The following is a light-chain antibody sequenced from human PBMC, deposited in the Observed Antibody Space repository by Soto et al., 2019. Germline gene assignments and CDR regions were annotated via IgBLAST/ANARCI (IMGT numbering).Light chain of an antibody. CDR1: QSVSRY. V-gene: IGKV3-11*01. Sequence: EVVLTQSPATLSLSPGERATLSCRASQSVSRYLAWYQQKPGQAPRLLIFDASNRATGIPARFSGSGSGTDFTLTISSLESEDSAVYYCQQHSDWPITFGQGTRLDIK. CDR2: DAS. J-gene: IGKJ5*01. CDR3: QQHSDWPIT.